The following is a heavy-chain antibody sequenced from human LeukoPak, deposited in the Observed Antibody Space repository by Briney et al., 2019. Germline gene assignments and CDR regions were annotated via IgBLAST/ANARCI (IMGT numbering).Heavy chain of an antibody. CDR1: GYTFTSYG. J-gene: IGHJ4*02. CDR2: ISAYNGNT. CDR3: VRDQDGELSFDY. V-gene: IGHV1-18*01. Sequence: ASVKVSCKASGYTFTSYGISWVRQAPGQGLEWMGWISAYNGNTNYAQKLQGRVTMTTDTSTSTAYMELRSLRSDDTAVYYCVRDQDGELSFDYWGQGTLVTVSS. D-gene: IGHD4-17*01.